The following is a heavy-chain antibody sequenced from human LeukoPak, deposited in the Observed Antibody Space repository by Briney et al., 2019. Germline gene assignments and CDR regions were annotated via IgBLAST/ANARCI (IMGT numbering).Heavy chain of an antibody. D-gene: IGHD3-10*01. CDR3: ARRRYYYGSGSQSYYFDY. CDR2: TYYSGTT. V-gene: IGHV4-39*07. CDR1: GGSISKNPYY. J-gene: IGHJ4*02. Sequence: SETLSLTCTVSGGSISKNPYYWGWIRQPPGTGLEWIGSTYYSGTTYYKPSLKGRVTISVDTSKNQFSLKLSSVTAADTAVYYCARRRYYYGSGSQSYYFDYWGQGTLVTVSS.